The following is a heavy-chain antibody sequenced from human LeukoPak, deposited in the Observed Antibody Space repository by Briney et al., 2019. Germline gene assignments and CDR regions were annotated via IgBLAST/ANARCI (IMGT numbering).Heavy chain of an antibody. CDR1: GYTFTSYG. CDR3: ARGTPGVGTNMAC. Sequence: GASVKVSSKASGYTFTSYGISWVRQAPGQGLEWMGWINPNSGGTNYAQKFQGRVTMTRDTSISTAYMELSRLRSDDTAVYYCARGTPGVGTNMACWGKGTLVSVS. D-gene: IGHD1-26*01. J-gene: IGHJ1*01. V-gene: IGHV1-2*02. CDR2: INPNSGGT.